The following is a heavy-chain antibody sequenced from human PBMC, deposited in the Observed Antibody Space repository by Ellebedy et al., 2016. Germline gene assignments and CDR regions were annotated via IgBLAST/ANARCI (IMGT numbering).Heavy chain of an antibody. V-gene: IGHV4-59*01. CDR2: IYYSGSS. CDR1: GDSMRSFY. D-gene: IGHD3-3*01. J-gene: IGHJ4*02. CDR3: ARADYWSGYAPWHLNV. Sequence: SETLSLXXSVSGDSMRSFYWSWIRQPPGKGLEWIGYIYYSGSSNYNPSLRSRVTMSVDRSKNQFSLKLTSVTAADTGTYFCARADYWSGYAPWHLNVWGRGALVTISS.